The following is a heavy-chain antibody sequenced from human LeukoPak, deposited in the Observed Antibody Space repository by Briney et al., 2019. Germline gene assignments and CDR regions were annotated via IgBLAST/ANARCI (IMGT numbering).Heavy chain of an antibody. J-gene: IGHJ4*02. Sequence: ASVKVSCKASGYTFTGHYMHWVRQAPGQGLEWMGWINPNSGGTNYAQKFQGRVTMTRDTSISTAYMELSRLRSDDTAVYYCARDGITMVRGVMTVGYWGQGTLVTVSS. CDR2: INPNSGGT. V-gene: IGHV1-2*02. D-gene: IGHD3-10*01. CDR3: ARDGITMVRGVMTVGY. CDR1: GYTFTGHY.